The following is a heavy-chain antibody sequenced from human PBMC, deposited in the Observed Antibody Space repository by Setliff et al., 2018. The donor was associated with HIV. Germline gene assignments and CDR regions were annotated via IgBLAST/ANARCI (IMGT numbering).Heavy chain of an antibody. CDR3: ARDPGYTSGSTFHFDY. Sequence: PSETLSLTCAVYGGSFSDYYWSWIRQPPGKGLEWIGEINHSGNTTYNPSLKSRVTMSVDTSKNQFSLSLSSVTAADTAVYFCARDPGYTSGSTFHFDYWGQGTLVTVSS. CDR2: INHSGNT. CDR1: GGSFSDYY. J-gene: IGHJ4*02. D-gene: IGHD5-18*01. V-gene: IGHV4-34*10.